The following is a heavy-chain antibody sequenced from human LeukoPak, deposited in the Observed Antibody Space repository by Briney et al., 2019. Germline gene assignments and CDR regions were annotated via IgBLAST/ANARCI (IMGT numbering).Heavy chain of an antibody. Sequence: ASVKVSCKASGYTFTGYYTHWVRQAPGQGLEWMGWINPNSGGTNYAQKFQGRVTMTRDTSISTAYMELSRLRSDDTAVYYCARSDCSSTSCSDAFDIWGQGTMVIVSS. J-gene: IGHJ3*02. V-gene: IGHV1-2*02. D-gene: IGHD2-2*01. CDR3: ARSDCSSTSCSDAFDI. CDR1: GYTFTGYY. CDR2: INPNSGGT.